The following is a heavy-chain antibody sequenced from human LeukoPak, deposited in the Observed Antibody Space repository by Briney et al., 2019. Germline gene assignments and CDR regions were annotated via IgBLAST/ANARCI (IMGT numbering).Heavy chain of an antibody. CDR1: EFTFSSYS. CDR3: ARPRSSGYLTFDY. V-gene: IGHV3-48*02. D-gene: IGHD3-22*01. J-gene: IGHJ4*02. CDR2: ITNSGNSK. Sequence: GGSLRVSCAASEFTFSSYSMNWVRQAPGKGLEWVSYITNSGNSKSYADSVKGRFTISRDNTKNSLYLRMNGLRDEDTAVYYCARPRSSGYLTFDYWGQGILVTVSS.